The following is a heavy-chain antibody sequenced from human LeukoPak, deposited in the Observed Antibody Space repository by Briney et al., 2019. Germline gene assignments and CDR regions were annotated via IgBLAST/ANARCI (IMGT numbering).Heavy chain of an antibody. V-gene: IGHV1-24*01. CDR3: ATDSGSGSPYYYYYGMDV. CDR2: FDPEDGET. J-gene: IGHJ6*02. Sequence: ASVKVSCKVSGYTLTELSMHWVRQAPGKGLEWMGGFDPEDGETIYAQKFQGRVTMTEDTSTDTAYMELSSLRSEDTAVYYCATDSGSGSPYYYYYGMDVWGQGTTVTVSS. D-gene: IGHD3-10*01. CDR1: GYTLTELS.